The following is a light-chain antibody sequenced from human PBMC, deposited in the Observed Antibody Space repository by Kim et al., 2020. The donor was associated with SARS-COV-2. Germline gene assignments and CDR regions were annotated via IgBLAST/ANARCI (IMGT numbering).Light chain of an antibody. CDR2: QDS. V-gene: IGLV3-1*01. CDR3: QAWDSRTAYV. J-gene: IGLJ1*01. Sequence: VSPGQTASITCSGDKLGDKYACWYQQKPGQSPVLVIYQDSKRPSGIPERFSGSNSGNTATLTISGTQAMDEADYYCQAWDSRTAYVFGTGTKVTVL. CDR1: KLGDKY.